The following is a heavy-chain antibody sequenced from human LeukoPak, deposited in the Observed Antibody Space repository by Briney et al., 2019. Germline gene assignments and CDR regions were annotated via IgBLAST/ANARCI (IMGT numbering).Heavy chain of an antibody. CDR1: GFTFSNYW. Sequence: GGSLRLSCVASGFTFSNYWMIWVRQAPGKGLEWVTNIKQYGSEKYYVDSVKGRFTISRDNAKNSLFLQMNSLRAEDTAFYYCASGSGSGYYYFVYWGQGTLVTVSS. D-gene: IGHD3-22*01. V-gene: IGHV3-7*03. CDR2: IKQYGSEK. CDR3: ASGSGSGYYYFVY. J-gene: IGHJ4*02.